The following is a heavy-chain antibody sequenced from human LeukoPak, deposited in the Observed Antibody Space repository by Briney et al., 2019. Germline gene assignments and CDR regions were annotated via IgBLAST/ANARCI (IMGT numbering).Heavy chain of an antibody. CDR3: ARAFVGGNSEGFDY. Sequence: SQTLSLTCTVSGGSISSGGYYWSWIRQHPGKGLEWIGYIYYSGSTYYNPSLKSRVTISVDTSKNQFSLKPSSVTAADTAVYYCARAFVGGNSEGFDYWGQGTLVTVSS. CDR2: IYYSGST. CDR1: GGSISSGGYY. V-gene: IGHV4-31*03. D-gene: IGHD4-23*01. J-gene: IGHJ4*02.